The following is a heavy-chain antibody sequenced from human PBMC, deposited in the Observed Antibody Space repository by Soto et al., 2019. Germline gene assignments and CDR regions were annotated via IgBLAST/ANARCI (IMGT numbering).Heavy chain of an antibody. CDR1: GFTFSSYA. CDR2: ISYDGSNK. V-gene: IGHV3-30-3*01. J-gene: IGHJ6*02. D-gene: IGHD1-26*01. Sequence: GGSLRLSCAASGFTFSSYAMHWVRQAPGKGLEWVAVISYDGSNKYYADSVKGRFTISRDNSKNTLYLQMNSLRAEDTAVYYCARVLNGSYYYYYYGMDVWGQGTTVTVSS. CDR3: ARVLNGSYYYYYYGMDV.